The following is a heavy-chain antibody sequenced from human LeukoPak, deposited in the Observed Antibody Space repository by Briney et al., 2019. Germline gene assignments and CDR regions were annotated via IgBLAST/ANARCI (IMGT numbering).Heavy chain of an antibody. J-gene: IGHJ4*02. V-gene: IGHV3-23*01. D-gene: IGHD2-15*01. Sequence: GGSLRLSCAASGFTFSSSAMSWVRQAPGKGLEWVSAISNNGGYTYYADSVQGRFTISRDNSQSTLCLQMNSLRPEDTAVYYCAKQLGYCSDGSCYFPYWGQGTLVTVSS. CDR2: ISNNGGYT. CDR1: GFTFSSSA. CDR3: AKQLGYCSDGSCYFPY.